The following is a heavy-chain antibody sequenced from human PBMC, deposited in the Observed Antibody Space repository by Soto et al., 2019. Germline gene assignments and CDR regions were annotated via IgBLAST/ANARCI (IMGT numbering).Heavy chain of an antibody. J-gene: IGHJ6*02. CDR1: GGTFSSYA. CDR3: ARDQVTTVTPGGYYYGMDV. CDR2: LIPIFGTA. V-gene: IGHV1-69*13. Sequence: SVKVSCKASGGTFSSYAISWVRQAPGQGLEWIGGLIPIFGTANYAQKFQGRVTITAAEGTSTAYMELSSLRSEDTDVYYCARDQVTTVTPGGYYYGMDVGGQGTTVTVSS. D-gene: IGHD4-4*01.